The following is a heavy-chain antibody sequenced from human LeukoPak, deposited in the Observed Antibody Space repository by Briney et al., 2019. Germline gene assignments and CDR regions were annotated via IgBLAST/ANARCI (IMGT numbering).Heavy chain of an antibody. CDR2: INYSGST. Sequence: SGTLSLTCTVSGVSISSSTYSWAWIRQPPGKGLEWIANINYSGSTHYNPSLRSRVTISVDTSKNQFSLKLSSVTAADTAVYSCARERGLGVISPYIDYWGQGTQVTVSS. V-gene: IGHV4-39*02. J-gene: IGHJ4*02. CDR3: ARERGLGVISPYIDY. D-gene: IGHD2-21*01. CDR1: GVSISSSTYS.